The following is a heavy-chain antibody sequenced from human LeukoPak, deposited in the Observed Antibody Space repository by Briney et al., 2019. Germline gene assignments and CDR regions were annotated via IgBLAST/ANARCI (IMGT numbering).Heavy chain of an antibody. D-gene: IGHD6-13*01. CDR3: ARGRHSSSWLYYYYYMDV. Sequence: SETLSLTCAVYGGSFSGYYWSWIRQPPGKGLEWIGEINHSGSTNYNPSLKSRVTISVDTSKSQFSLKLSSVTAADTAVYYCARGRHSSSWLYYYYYMDVWGKGTTVIVSS. CDR2: INHSGST. CDR1: GGSFSGYY. V-gene: IGHV4-34*01. J-gene: IGHJ6*03.